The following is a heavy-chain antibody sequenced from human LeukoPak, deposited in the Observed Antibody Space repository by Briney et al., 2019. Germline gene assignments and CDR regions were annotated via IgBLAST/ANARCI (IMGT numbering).Heavy chain of an antibody. CDR3: ARDFGWELRDYYYGMDV. Sequence: ASVKVSCKASGYTFTSYYMHWVRQAPGQGLEWMGIINPSGGSTSYAQKFQGRVTTTRDTSTSTVYMELSSLRSEDTAVYYCARDFGWELRDYYYGMDVWGQGTTVTVSS. J-gene: IGHJ6*02. V-gene: IGHV1-46*01. CDR2: INPSGGST. D-gene: IGHD1-26*01. CDR1: GYTFTSYY.